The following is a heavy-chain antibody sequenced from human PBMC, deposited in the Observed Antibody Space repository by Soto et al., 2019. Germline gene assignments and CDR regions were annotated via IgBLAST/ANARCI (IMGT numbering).Heavy chain of an antibody. CDR1: GFTFSSYA. J-gene: IGHJ4*02. CDR2: ISGSGGST. V-gene: IGHV3-23*01. CDR3: AKDSRRQWLVQRPAPYFDY. Sequence: EVQLLESGGGLVQPGGSLRLSCAASGFTFSSYAMSWVRQAPGKGLEWVSAISGSGGSTYYADSVKGRFTISRDNSKNTLYLQMNSLRAEDTAVYYCAKDSRRQWLVQRPAPYFDYWGQGTLVTVSS. D-gene: IGHD6-19*01.